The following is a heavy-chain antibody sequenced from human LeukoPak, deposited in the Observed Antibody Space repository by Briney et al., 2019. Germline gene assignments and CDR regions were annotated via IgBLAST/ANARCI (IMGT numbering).Heavy chain of an antibody. CDR2: IKQDGSEK. V-gene: IGHV3-7*03. CDR3: ARESCSSTSCYVNWFDP. J-gene: IGHJ5*02. Sequence: GGSLRLSCAASGFTFSSYWMSWVRQAPGKGLEWVANIKQDGSEKYYVDSAKGRFTISRDNAKNSLYLQMNSLRAEDTAVYYCARESCSSTSCYVNWFDPWGQGTLVTVSS. D-gene: IGHD2-2*01. CDR1: GFTFSSYW.